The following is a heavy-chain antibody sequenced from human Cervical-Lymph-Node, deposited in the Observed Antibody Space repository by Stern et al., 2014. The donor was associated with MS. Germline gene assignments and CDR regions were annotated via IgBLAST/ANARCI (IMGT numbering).Heavy chain of an antibody. CDR3: ARAIGFCSGGNCEPYYYYGIDV. J-gene: IGHJ6*02. Sequence: EVQLVESGGDLVQPGRSLRLSCAASGFRFDDYAMYWVRQAPGMGLEWVSGISWSSGKIGYADSVKGRFTISRDNVKNSLFLQMNSLRSEDTASYYCARAIGFCSGGNCEPYYYYGIDVWGQGTRVTVSS. CDR2: ISWSSGKI. D-gene: IGHD2-15*01. CDR1: GFRFDDYA. V-gene: IGHV3-9*01.